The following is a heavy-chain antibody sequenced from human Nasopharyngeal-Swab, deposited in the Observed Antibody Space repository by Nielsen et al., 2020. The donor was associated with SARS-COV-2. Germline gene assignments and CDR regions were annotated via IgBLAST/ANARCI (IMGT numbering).Heavy chain of an antibody. J-gene: IGHJ6*03. CDR3: AKHDAHYYMDV. CDR2: IWYDGSGK. V-gene: IGHV3-33*06. CDR1: GFTFSSYG. Sequence: GESLKISCAAPGFTFSSYGMHWVRQAPGKGLEWVAVIWYDGSGKYYADSVKGRFTISRDNSKNTLYLQMNSLRAEDTAVYYCAKHDAHYYMDVWGKGTTVTVSS.